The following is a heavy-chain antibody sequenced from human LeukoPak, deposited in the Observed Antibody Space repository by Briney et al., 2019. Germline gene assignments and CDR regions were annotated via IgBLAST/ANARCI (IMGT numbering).Heavy chain of an antibody. D-gene: IGHD1-26*01. V-gene: IGHV3-30*18. Sequence: GRSLRLSCTASGFTFSSYGMHWVRQAPGKGLEWVAVISYDGSNKYYADSVKGRFTISRDNSKNTVYLQMNSLRAEDTAVYYCAKDLATSILDFWGRGTLVTVSS. J-gene: IGHJ4*02. CDR3: AKDLATSILDF. CDR2: ISYDGSNK. CDR1: GFTFSSYG.